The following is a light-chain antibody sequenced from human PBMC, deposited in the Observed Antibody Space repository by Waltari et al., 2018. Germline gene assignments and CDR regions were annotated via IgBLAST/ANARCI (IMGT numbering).Light chain of an antibody. Sequence: QSVLTQPPSASGAPGQRVTISCSGSRAHIGAENDVSWYQQFPGTAPKLVIYETNKRPSGLSDRFSGSKSGASASLIITGVRSEDEADYYCSTWDTSLGIRLFGGGTRLTVL. J-gene: IGLJ7*01. V-gene: IGLV1-40*03. CDR1: RAHIGAEND. CDR3: STWDTSLGIRL. CDR2: ETN.